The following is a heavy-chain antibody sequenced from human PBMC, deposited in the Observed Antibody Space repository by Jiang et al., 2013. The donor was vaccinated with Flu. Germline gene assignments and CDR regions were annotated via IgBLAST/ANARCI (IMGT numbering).Heavy chain of an antibody. V-gene: IGHV6-1*01. D-gene: IGHD2/OR15-2a*01. CDR1: GDSVSTNGVA. CDR3: VRGRMSGFDI. J-gene: IGHJ3*02. CDR2: TYYRSKWYN. Sequence: QTLSLTCAISGDSVSTNGVAWNWIRQSPSRGLEWLGRTYYRSKWYNDYAVSVKSRIIIDPDTSKNQFSLQLNSVTPEDTAVYYCVRGRMSGFDIWGQGTMVTVSS.